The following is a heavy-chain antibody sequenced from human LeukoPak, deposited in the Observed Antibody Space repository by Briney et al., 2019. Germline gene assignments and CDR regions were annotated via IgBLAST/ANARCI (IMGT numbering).Heavy chain of an antibody. CDR2: IYTSGSTDYYTSGST. V-gene: IGHV4-4*07. Sequence: PPETLSLTCTVSGGSISSYYWSWIRQSAGKGLEWIGHIYTSGSTDYYTSGSTDYNPSLKSRVTISVDKSKNHFSLKLSSVTAADTAVYYCAAFLSGTYWYFDYWGQGILVTVSS. CDR1: GGSISSYY. J-gene: IGHJ4*02. CDR3: AAFLSGTYWYFDY. D-gene: IGHD1-26*01.